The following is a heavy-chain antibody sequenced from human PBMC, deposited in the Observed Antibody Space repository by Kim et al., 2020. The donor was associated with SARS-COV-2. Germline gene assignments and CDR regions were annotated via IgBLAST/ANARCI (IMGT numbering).Heavy chain of an antibody. Sequence: ASVKVSCKASGYTFTSYGISWVRQAPGQGLEWMGWISAYNGNTNYVQKLQGRVTMTTDTSTSTAYMELRSLRSDDTAVYYCARDRFYYDSSGYSPPYWYFDLWGRGTLVTVSS. J-gene: IGHJ2*01. V-gene: IGHV1-18*04. CDR1: GYTFTSYG. CDR3: ARDRFYYDSSGYSPPYWYFDL. D-gene: IGHD3-22*01. CDR2: ISAYNGNT.